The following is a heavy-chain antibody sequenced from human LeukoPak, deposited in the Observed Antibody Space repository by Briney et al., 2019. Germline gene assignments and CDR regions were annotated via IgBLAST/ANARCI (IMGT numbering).Heavy chain of an antibody. CDR3: AKMDSDYYIDF. CDR2: INSGGTT. Sequence: PGGSLRLSCAASGFIVSSTYMNWVRPAPGKGLEWISVINSGGTTYYADSVKGRFTISRDDSKNMLFLHMNSLRAEDTAVYYCAKMDSDYYIDFWGQGTLVSVSS. CDR1: GFIVSSTY. D-gene: IGHD3/OR15-3a*01. V-gene: IGHV3-53*01. J-gene: IGHJ4*02.